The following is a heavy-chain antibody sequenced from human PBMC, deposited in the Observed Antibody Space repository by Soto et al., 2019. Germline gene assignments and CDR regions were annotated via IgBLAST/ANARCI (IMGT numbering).Heavy chain of an antibody. CDR3: ARAGTVTTPYYYYGMDV. Sequence: ASVKVSCKASGYTFTGYYRHWVRQAPGQGLEWMGWINPNSGGTNYAQKFQGWVTMTRDTSISTAYMELSRLRSDDTAVYYCARAGTVTTPYYYYGMDVWGQGTTVTVSS. V-gene: IGHV1-2*04. J-gene: IGHJ6*02. D-gene: IGHD4-17*01. CDR2: INPNSGGT. CDR1: GYTFTGYY.